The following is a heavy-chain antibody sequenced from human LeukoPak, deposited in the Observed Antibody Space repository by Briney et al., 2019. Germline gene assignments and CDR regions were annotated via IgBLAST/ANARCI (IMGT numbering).Heavy chain of an antibody. CDR1: GFIFDDYA. J-gene: IGHJ2*01. CDR3: ARAAYSSTWYSRYFDL. CDR2: ISWKSDSM. Sequence: GGSLRLSCEASGFIFDDYAMHWVRQAPGKGLEWVSGISWKSDSMRYADSVKGRFTISRENAKNSLYLQMNSLRAGDTAVYYCARAAYSSTWYSRYFDLWGRGTLVTVSS. D-gene: IGHD6-13*01. V-gene: IGHV3-9*01.